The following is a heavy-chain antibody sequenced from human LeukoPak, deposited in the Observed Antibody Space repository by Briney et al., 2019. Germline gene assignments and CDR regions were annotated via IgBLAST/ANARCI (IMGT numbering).Heavy chain of an antibody. Sequence: HAGGSLRLSCAASGFTFSNYWMHWVRQAPGKGLEWVAVISYGGSNKYYADSVKGRFTISRDNSKNTLYLQMNSLRAEDTAVYYCAKDLGYCGVGSCTTIDYWGQGTLVTVSS. CDR3: AKDLGYCGVGSCTTIDY. J-gene: IGHJ4*02. D-gene: IGHD2-15*01. CDR1: GFTFSNYW. CDR2: ISYGGSNK. V-gene: IGHV3-30*18.